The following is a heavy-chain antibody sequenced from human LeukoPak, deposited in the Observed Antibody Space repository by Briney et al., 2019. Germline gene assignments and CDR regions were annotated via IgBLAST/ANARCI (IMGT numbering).Heavy chain of an antibody. CDR2: INPNSGGT. Sequence: GASVKVSCKASGYTFTGYYMHWVRQAPGQGLEWMGWINPNSGGTNYAQKFQGRVTMTRDTSFSTAYMELSRLRSDDTAVYYCARAPVRYGSGSYFSWFDPWGQGTLVTVSS. J-gene: IGHJ5*02. D-gene: IGHD3-10*01. CDR1: GYTFTGYY. V-gene: IGHV1-2*02. CDR3: ARAPVRYGSGSYFSWFDP.